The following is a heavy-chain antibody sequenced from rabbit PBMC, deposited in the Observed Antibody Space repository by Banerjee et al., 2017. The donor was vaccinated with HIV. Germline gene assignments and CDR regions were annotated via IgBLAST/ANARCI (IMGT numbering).Heavy chain of an antibody. CDR1: GVSFSGGSY. Sequence: QSLEESGGDLVKPGASLTLTCIASGVSFSGGSYMCWVRQAPGKGLEWIACIELGSSGFTYFASWAKGRFTISKTSSTTVTLHMTSLTAADTATYFCARDLDGVIGWNFGWWGQGTLVTVS. D-gene: IGHD1-1*01. CDR3: ARDLDGVIGWNFGW. CDR2: IELGSSGFT. V-gene: IGHV1S40*01. J-gene: IGHJ4*01.